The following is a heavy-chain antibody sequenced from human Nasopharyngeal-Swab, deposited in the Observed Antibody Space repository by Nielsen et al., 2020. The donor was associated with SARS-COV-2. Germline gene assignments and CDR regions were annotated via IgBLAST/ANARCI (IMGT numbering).Heavy chain of an antibody. J-gene: IGHJ5*02. CDR3: ARGAVAGTVPRWFDP. Sequence: SETLSLTCTVSGGSMTSYFWSWIRQPPGKGLEWIGDISYSGGTNYNPSLKSRVTISVDTSKNQFSLKLSSVTAADTAVYYCARGAVAGTVPRWFDPWGQGTLVTVSS. V-gene: IGHV4-59*12. CDR2: ISYSGGT. D-gene: IGHD6-19*01. CDR1: GGSMTSYF.